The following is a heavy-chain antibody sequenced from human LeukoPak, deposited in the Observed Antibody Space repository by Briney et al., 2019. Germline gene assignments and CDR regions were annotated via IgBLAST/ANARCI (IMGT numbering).Heavy chain of an antibody. CDR1: GFNFSSLA. V-gene: IGHV3-30-3*01. Sequence: GGSLRLSCEASGFNFSSLAKHWVRQAPGKGLQWVALASHGGTEKSYGDSVQGRFTISTDTSTNTLYLQMNTLKTEDTGIYYCATTFPWVASRGPFANWGQGTLVTVSS. CDR3: ATTFPWVASRGPFAN. J-gene: IGHJ4*02. D-gene: IGHD5-12*01. CDR2: ASHGGTEK.